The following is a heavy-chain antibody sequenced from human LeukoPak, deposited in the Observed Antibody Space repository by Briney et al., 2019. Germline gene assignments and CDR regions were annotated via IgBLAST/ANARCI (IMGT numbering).Heavy chain of an antibody. CDR3: ARLLPPGGSYSYYYYYMDV. D-gene: IGHD1-26*01. V-gene: IGHV4-4*09. Sequence: PSETLSLTCTVSGGSISSYYWSWIRQPPGEGLEWIGSIYTSGSTNYKPSLKSRVTISVDTSKNQFSLKLTSVTAADTAVYYCARLLPPGGSYSYYYYYMDVWGKGTTVTVSS. J-gene: IGHJ6*03. CDR2: IYTSGST. CDR1: GGSISSYY.